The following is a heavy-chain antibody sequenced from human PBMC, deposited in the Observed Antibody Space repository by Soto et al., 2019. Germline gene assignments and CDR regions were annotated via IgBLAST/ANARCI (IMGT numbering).Heavy chain of an antibody. CDR3: ARRYGYSFDY. D-gene: IGHD1-1*01. CDR1: GGSISSGGYS. J-gene: IGHJ4*02. Sequence: LSLTCAVSGGSISSGGYSWSWIRQPPGKGLEWIGYIYYSGSTYYNPSLKSRVTISVDTSKNQFSLKLSSVTAADTAVYYCARRYGYSFDYWGQGTLVTVSS. V-gene: IGHV4-30-2*05. CDR2: IYYSGST.